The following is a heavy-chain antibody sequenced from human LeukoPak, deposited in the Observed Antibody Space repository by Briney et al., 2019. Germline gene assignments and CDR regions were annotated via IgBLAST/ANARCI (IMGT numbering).Heavy chain of an antibody. CDR1: GASITNYY. V-gene: IGHV4-59*08. D-gene: IGHD6-6*01. CDR2: VHFSGST. Sequence: SETLSLACTVYGASITNYYWGWIRQPPGKALEWLGYVHFSGSTNYNPSLRSRVLISLEKSKNQVSLKVNSVTAADTAIYYCARWSGSVTARNYYYYMDVWGEGTTVTVSS. CDR3: ARWSGSVTARNYYYYMDV. J-gene: IGHJ6*03.